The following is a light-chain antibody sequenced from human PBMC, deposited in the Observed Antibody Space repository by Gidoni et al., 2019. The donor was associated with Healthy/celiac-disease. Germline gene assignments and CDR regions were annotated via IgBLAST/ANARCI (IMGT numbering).Light chain of an antibody. CDR2: AAS. CDR3: QQSYSTPDT. J-gene: IGKJ2*01. V-gene: IGKV1-39*01. Sequence: DIQMTQSPSSLSASVGDRVTITCRASQSISSYLNWYQQKPGKAPKLLIYAASRLQSGVPSRLSGSGSGTDFTLTISSLQPEDFATYYCQQSYSTPDTFGQGTKLEIK. CDR1: QSISSY.